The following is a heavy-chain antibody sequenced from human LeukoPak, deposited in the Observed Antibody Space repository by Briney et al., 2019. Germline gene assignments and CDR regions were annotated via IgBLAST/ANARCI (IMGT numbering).Heavy chain of an antibody. Sequence: GGSLRLSCAASGFTFSTYWMTWVRQAPGKGLEWVPVMGDSDASAFYVDSVKARFTISRDNSKNTLSLQMDSLRAEDTAIYYCAKHWSDEVIGFFDNWGQGTLVTVSS. CDR2: MGDSDASA. D-gene: IGHD3-3*01. CDR3: AKHWSDEVIGFFDN. V-gene: IGHV3-23*01. CDR1: GFTFSTYW. J-gene: IGHJ4*02.